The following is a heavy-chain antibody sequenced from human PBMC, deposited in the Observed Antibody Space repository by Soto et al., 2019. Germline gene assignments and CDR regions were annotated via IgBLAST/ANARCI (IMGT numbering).Heavy chain of an antibody. CDR2: ISASSSSI. D-gene: IGHD3-22*01. J-gene: IGHJ4*02. CDR1: GFSFSSFS. V-gene: IGHV3-48*02. Sequence: GGSLRLSCEASGFSFSSFSMNWVRQAPGKGLEWVSYISASSSSIYYADSVKGRFTISRDNGKNSLHLQMNSLRDEDTAVYYCARGHSSGYSFYFDYWGQGALVTVSS. CDR3: ARGHSSGYSFYFDY.